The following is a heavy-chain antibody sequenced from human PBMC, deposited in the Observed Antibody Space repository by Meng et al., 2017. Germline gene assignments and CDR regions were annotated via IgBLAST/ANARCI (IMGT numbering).Heavy chain of an antibody. CDR3: ARDRSRLSTVTLLFDP. CDR1: GYNIPDYY. V-gene: IGHV1-2*06. J-gene: IGHJ5*02. Sequence: QVRRVQAGADVNKPGASVKVSFKPSGYNIPDYYIHWVRQAPGQGLEWMGRIDPKNGDTHYAQKFQGRVTMTGDTSISTAYMDLSSLRSEDTAVYYCARDRSRLSTVTLLFDPWGQGTLVTVSS. CDR2: IDPKNGDT. D-gene: IGHD4-17*01.